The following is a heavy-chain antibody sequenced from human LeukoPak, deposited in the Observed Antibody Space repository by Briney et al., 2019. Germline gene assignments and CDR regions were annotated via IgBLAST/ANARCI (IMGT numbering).Heavy chain of an antibody. D-gene: IGHD2-2*01. V-gene: IGHV1-69*06. CDR2: IIPIFGTA. CDR1: GGTFSSYA. Sequence: GSSVKVSCKASGGTFSSYAISWVRQAPGQGLEWMGGIIPIFGTANYAQKFQGRVTITADKSTSTAYMELSSLRSEDTAVYYCARDTCSSTSCPLGYWGQGTLVTVSS. CDR3: ARDTCSSTSCPLGY. J-gene: IGHJ4*02.